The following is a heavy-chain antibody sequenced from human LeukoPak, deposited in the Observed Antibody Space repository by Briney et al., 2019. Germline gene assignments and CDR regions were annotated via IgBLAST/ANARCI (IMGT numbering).Heavy chain of an antibody. CDR3: ARAPQNWLNYYYYMDV. CDR1: GYTFTSYG. Sequence: ASVKVSCKASGYTFTSYGISWVRQAPGQGLEWMGWISAYNGNTNYAQKLQGRVTMTTDTSTSTAYMELRSLRSDDTAVYYCARAPQNWLNYYYYMDVWGKGTTVTVSS. CDR2: ISAYNGNT. V-gene: IGHV1-18*01. D-gene: IGHD1-1*01. J-gene: IGHJ6*03.